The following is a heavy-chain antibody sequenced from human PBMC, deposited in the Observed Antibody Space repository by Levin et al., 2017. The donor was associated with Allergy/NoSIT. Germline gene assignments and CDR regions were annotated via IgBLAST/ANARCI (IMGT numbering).Heavy chain of an antibody. CDR3: ARDPTYSGSI. V-gene: IGHV3-7*01. D-gene: IGHD6-6*01. Sequence: PGGSLRLSCAASGFTFSSYWMSWVRQTPGRGLEWVANIKYDGSEKYYVDSVKGRFTISRDNAKNSLYLQMNSLRAEDAALYYCARDPTYSGSIWGQGTLVTVSS. CDR2: IKYDGSEK. CDR1: GFTFSSYW. J-gene: IGHJ4*02.